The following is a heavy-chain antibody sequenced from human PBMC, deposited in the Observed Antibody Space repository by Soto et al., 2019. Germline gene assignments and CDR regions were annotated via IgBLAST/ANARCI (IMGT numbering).Heavy chain of an antibody. Sequence: TSEILSLTCTVSGGSISSGDYYWSWIRQPPGKGLEWIGYIYYSGSTYYSPSLKSRVTISVDTSKNQFSLKLSSVTAADTAVYYCARGGEYCSSTSCYYYYYYGMDVWGQGTTVTVSS. V-gene: IGHV4-30-4*01. D-gene: IGHD2-2*01. CDR2: IYYSGST. J-gene: IGHJ6*02. CDR1: GGSISSGDYY. CDR3: ARGGEYCSSTSCYYYYYYGMDV.